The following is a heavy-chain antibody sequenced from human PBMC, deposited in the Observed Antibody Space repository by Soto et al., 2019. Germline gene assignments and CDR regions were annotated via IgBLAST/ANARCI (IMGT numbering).Heavy chain of an antibody. CDR2: IWYDGSNK. Sequence: GSLRLSCAASGFTFSTYGMHWVRQAPGKGLEWVAVIWYDGSNKYYADSVKGRFTISRDNSKNTLNLQMNSLRAEDTAVYYCASEYCSGGTCYYYGMDVWGQGT. V-gene: IGHV3-33*01. J-gene: IGHJ6*02. D-gene: IGHD2-15*01. CDR3: ASEYCSGGTCYYYGMDV. CDR1: GFTFSTYG.